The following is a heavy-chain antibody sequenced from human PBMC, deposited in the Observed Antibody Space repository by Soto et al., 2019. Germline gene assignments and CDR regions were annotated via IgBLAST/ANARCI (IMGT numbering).Heavy chain of an antibody. Sequence: GESLKISCKGSGYNFAGYWIAWVRQMPGKGLELMGIIYPSDSDTRYRPSFQGQVNISADKSISSAYLQWSSLWASDTAMYDCARGGVSTRTFAYWGQGTPVTVSS. CDR2: IYPSDSDT. CDR1: GYNFAGYW. D-gene: IGHD3-3*01. V-gene: IGHV5-51*01. J-gene: IGHJ4*02. CDR3: ARGGVSTRTFAY.